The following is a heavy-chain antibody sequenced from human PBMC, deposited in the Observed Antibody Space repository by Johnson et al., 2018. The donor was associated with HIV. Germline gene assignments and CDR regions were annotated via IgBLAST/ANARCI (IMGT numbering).Heavy chain of an antibody. V-gene: IGHV3-7*01. CDR3: ARARPNSYYYDSSGYPDAFDI. J-gene: IGHJ3*02. CDR1: GFTFSSYW. CDR2: IKQDGSEK. D-gene: IGHD3-22*01. Sequence: MQLVESGGGLVQPGGSLRLSCAASGFTFSSYWMSWVRQAPGKGLEWVANIKQDGSEKYYVDSVKGRFTISRDNAKNSLYLQMNSLRAEDTAVYYCARARPNSYYYDSSGYPDAFDIWGQGTMVTVSS.